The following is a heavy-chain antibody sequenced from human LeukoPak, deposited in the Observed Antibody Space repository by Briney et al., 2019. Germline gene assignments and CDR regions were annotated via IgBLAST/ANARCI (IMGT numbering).Heavy chain of an antibody. CDR1: GYTLTELS. CDR3: ATGYLVTAGLMDV. J-gene: IGHJ6*02. CDR2: FDPEDGKT. V-gene: IGHV1-24*01. D-gene: IGHD6-13*01. Sequence: ASVKVSCKVSGYTLTELSMFWVRQAPGKGLEWMGSFDPEDGKTIYAQKFQGRVTMTEDTSTDTAYMGLSSLRSEDTAVYYCATGYLVTAGLMDVWGQGTTVTVSS.